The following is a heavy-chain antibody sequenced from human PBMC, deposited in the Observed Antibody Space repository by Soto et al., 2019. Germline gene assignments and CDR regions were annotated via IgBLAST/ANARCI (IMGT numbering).Heavy chain of an antibody. CDR2: IYYSGST. Sequence: SETLSLTCTFSGGSISSGSYFWGWIRQPPGKGLEWIGSIYYSGSTSYNPSLRSRVTMSVDTSKNQFSLKLSSVSAADTAVYYCARHTGYSSGKRWFDPWGQGTLVTVSS. J-gene: IGHJ5*02. CDR3: ARHTGYSSGKRWFDP. D-gene: IGHD6-19*01. CDR1: GGSISSGSYF. V-gene: IGHV4-39*01.